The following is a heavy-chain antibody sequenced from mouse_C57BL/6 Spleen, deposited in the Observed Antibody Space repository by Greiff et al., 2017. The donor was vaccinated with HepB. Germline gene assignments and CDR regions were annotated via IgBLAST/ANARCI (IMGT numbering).Heavy chain of an antibody. D-gene: IGHD1-1*01. V-gene: IGHV5-9*01. Sequence: LQQSGGGLVKPGGSLKLSCAASGFTFSSYTMSWVRQTPEKRLEWVATISGGGGNTYYPDSVKGRFTISRDNAKNTLYLQMSSLRSEDTAVYYCARHYYGGSYDWFAYWGQGTLVTVSA. CDR3: ARHYYGGSYDWFAY. J-gene: IGHJ3*01. CDR1: GFTFSSYT. CDR2: ISGGGGNT.